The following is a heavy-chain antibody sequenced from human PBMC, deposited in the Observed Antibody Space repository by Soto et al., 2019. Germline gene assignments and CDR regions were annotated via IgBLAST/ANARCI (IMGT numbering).Heavy chain of an antibody. J-gene: IGHJ4*02. D-gene: IGHD4-17*01. CDR3: ARGLLTTVTYFDY. Sequence: SETLSLTCTVSGGSISSYYWSWIRQPPGKGLEWIGYIYYSGSTNYNPSLKSRVTISVDTSKNQFSLKLSSVTAADTAVYYCARGLLTTVTYFDYWGQGTLVTVSS. CDR1: GGSISSYY. V-gene: IGHV4-59*01. CDR2: IYYSGST.